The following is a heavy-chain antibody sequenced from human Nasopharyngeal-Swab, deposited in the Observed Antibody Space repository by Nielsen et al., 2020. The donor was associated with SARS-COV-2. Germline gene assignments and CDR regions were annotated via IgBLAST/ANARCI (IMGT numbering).Heavy chain of an antibody. CDR2: TRSKANSYAT. V-gene: IGHV3-73*01. CDR1: GFTFSGSA. CDR3: TRHGDYGGNSGVDY. Sequence: GESLKISCAASGFTFSGSAMHWVRQASGKGLEWVGRTRSKANSYATAYAASVKGRFTISRDDSKNTAYLQMNSLKTEGTAVYYCTRHGDYGGNSGVDYWGQGTLVTVSS. J-gene: IGHJ4*02. D-gene: IGHD4-23*01.